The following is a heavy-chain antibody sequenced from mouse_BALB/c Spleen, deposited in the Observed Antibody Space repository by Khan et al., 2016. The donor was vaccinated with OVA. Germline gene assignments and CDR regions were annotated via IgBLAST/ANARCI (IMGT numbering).Heavy chain of an antibody. J-gene: IGHJ2*01. CDR3: ARVYGGDFDY. Sequence: EVQLQESGPGLVKPSQSLSLICTVTGYSITSDYAWNWIRQFPGNKLEWMGFISYSGNTKYNPSLKSRISITRDTSKNQFFLQLKSVTTEDTATYYCARVYGGDFDYWGQGTTRTVSS. V-gene: IGHV3-2*02. CDR2: ISYSGNT. CDR1: GYSITSDYA. D-gene: IGHD1-1*01.